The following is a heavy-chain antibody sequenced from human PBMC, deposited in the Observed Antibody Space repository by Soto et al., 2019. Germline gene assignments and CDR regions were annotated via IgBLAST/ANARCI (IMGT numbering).Heavy chain of an antibody. V-gene: IGHV4-34*01. J-gene: IGHJ3*02. D-gene: IGHD6-19*01. CDR1: GGSFSGYY. Sequence: SETLSLTCAVYGGSFSGYYWSWIRQPPGKGLEWIGEINHSGSTNYNPSLKSRVTISVDTSKNQFSLKLSSVTAADTAVYYCARGLSSGWYSRGGTYAFAIWGQGTMVTVSS. CDR2: INHSGST. CDR3: ARGLSSGWYSRGGTYAFAI.